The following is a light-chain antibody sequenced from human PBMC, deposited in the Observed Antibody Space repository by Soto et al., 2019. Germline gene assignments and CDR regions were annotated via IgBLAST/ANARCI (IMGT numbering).Light chain of an antibody. Sequence: DIQMTQSPPTLSASVGDRVTITCRASQSISSWLAWYQQKPGKAPKLLIYDASSLESGVPSRFSGSGSGTEFTLTISSLQPDDFATYYCKQYNSYSGTFGQGTKVEIK. V-gene: IGKV1-5*01. CDR3: KQYNSYSGT. CDR1: QSISSW. CDR2: DAS. J-gene: IGKJ1*01.